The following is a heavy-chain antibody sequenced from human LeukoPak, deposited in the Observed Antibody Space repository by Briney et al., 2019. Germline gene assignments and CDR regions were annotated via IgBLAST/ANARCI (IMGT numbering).Heavy chain of an antibody. CDR3: ARDGRKQQLVLNDY. V-gene: IGHV1-2*04. D-gene: IGHD6-13*01. J-gene: IGHJ4*02. CDR2: INPNSGGT. Sequence: ASVTVSCKASGYTFTSYGISWVRQAPGQGLEWMGWINPNSGGTNYAQKFQGWVTMTRDTSISTAYMELRSLRSDDTAVYYCARDGRKQQLVLNDYWGQGTLVTVSS. CDR1: GYTFTSYG.